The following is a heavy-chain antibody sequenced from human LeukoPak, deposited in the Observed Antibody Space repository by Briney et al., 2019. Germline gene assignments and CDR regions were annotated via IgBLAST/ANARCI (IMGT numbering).Heavy chain of an antibody. CDR2: IIPIFGIA. CDR1: GGTFSSYA. CDR3: ARREDGFDY. V-gene: IGHV1-69*04. J-gene: IGHJ4*02. Sequence: GSSAKVSCKASGGTFSSYAISWVRQAPGQGLEWMGRIIPIFGIANYAQKFQGRVTITADKSTSTAYMELSSLRSEDTAVYYCARREDGFDYWGQGTLVTVSS.